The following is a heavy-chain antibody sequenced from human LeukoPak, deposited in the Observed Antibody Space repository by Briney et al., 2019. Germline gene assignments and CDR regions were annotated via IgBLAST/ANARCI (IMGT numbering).Heavy chain of an antibody. J-gene: IGHJ4*02. V-gene: IGHV3-74*01. CDR2: INNDGSRT. CDR1: GFTLSSSW. CDR3: ARGGVSGGFDY. D-gene: IGHD3-10*01. Sequence: PGGSLRLSCAASGFTLSSSWMFWVRQPPGKGLKYVSEINNDGSRTSYAESVKGRFTISRDGAENTLFLQMNSLRAEDTAVYFCARGGVSGGFDYWGQGTLVTVSS.